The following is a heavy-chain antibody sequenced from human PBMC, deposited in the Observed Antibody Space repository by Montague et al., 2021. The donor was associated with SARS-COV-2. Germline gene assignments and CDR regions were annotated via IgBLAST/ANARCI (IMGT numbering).Heavy chain of an antibody. Sequence: SETLSLTCGVYGGSFSGYYWSWIRQPPGKGLQWIGGINHSGSTNYNSSLNSRGTISLDTSKNQFSLKLTSVSAADTAVYYCARGLGRPGTIFGVALYWGQGTLVTVFS. D-gene: IGHD3-3*01. CDR3: ARGLGRPGTIFGVALY. V-gene: IGHV4-34*01. CDR1: GGSFSGYY. CDR2: INHSGST. J-gene: IGHJ4*02.